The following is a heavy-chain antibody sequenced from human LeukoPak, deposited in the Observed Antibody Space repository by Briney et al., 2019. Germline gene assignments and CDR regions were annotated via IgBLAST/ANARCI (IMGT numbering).Heavy chain of an antibody. V-gene: IGHV3-30*18. CDR3: AQGGSEIYYFYHGMDV. D-gene: IGHD3-10*01. CDR2: ISYDGSNK. J-gene: IGHJ6*02. CDR1: RFNFNSYA. Sequence: GGSLRLSCVASRFNFNSYAIHWVRQAPGKGLQWVTVISYDGSNKYYADSVKGRFTISRDNSRNTVYLQMNSLRAEDTAVYHCAQGGSEIYYFYHGMDVWGRGTTVTVSS.